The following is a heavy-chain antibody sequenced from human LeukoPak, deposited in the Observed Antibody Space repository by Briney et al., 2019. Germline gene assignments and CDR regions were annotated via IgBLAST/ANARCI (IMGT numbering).Heavy chain of an antibody. V-gene: IGHV3-7*01. Sequence: GGSLRLSCAASGFTFRTYWMAWVRQAPGKGPEWVANIKRDGSEKYYVESVKGRFTISRDNAKNSLFLQMNSLTAEDTSIYYCARDSSGNLDYWGQGALVTVSS. J-gene: IGHJ4*02. D-gene: IGHD1-26*01. CDR3: ARDSSGNLDY. CDR1: GFTFRTYW. CDR2: IKRDGSEK.